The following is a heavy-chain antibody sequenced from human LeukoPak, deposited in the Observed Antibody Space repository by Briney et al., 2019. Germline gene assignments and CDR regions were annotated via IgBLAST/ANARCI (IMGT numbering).Heavy chain of an antibody. J-gene: IGHJ4*02. Sequence: KPSETLSLTCTVSGGSISGYYWSWIRQPPGKGLEWIGEINHSGSTNYNPSLKSRVTISVDTSKNQFSLKLSSVTAADTAVYYCARALGRYCSSTSCYYPQIVFDYWGQGTLVTVSS. CDR2: INHSGST. CDR1: GGSISGYY. CDR3: ARALGRYCSSTSCYYPQIVFDY. D-gene: IGHD2-2*01. V-gene: IGHV4-34*01.